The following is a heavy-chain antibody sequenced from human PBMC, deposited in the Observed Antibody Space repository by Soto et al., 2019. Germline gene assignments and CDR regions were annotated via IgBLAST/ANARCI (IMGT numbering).Heavy chain of an antibody. V-gene: IGHV1-69*06. J-gene: IGHJ6*02. CDR1: GGTFSSYA. CDR3: ARDGRNDSRWYNPLYYYGMDV. CDR2: IIPIFGTA. D-gene: IGHD6-13*01. Sequence: QVQLVQSGAEVKKPGSSVKVSCKASGGTFSSYAISWVRQAPGQGLEWMGGIIPIFGTANYAQKFQGRVTITADKSTSTAYMELSSLRSEDTAVYYCARDGRNDSRWYNPLYYYGMDVWGQGTTVTVSS.